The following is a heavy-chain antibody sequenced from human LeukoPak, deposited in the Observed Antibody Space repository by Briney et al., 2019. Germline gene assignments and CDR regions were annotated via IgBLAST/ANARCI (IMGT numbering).Heavy chain of an antibody. CDR2: ISSSSSYI. D-gene: IGHD3-10*01. J-gene: IGHJ4*02. CDR3: ARVGDYYGSGSCLEN. CDR1: GFTFSSYS. Sequence: GGSLRLSCAASGFTFSSYSMNWVRQAPGKGLEWVSSISSSSSYIYYADSVKGRFTISRDNAKNSLYLQMNSLRAEDTAVYYCARVGDYYGSGSCLENWGQGTLVTVSS. V-gene: IGHV3-21*01.